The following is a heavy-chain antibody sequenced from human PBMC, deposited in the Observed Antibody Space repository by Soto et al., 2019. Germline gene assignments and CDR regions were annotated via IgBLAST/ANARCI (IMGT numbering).Heavy chain of an antibody. CDR3: ARDSPPSDY. CDR2: INAGNGNR. J-gene: IGHJ4*02. Sequence: ASVKVSCKASGYAFTSYAMHWVRQAPGQRLEWMGWINAGNGNRKYSQKFQGRVTITRDTSASTAYMELSSLRSEDTAVYYCARDSPPSDYWGQGTLVTVSS. CDR1: GYAFTSYA. V-gene: IGHV1-3*01.